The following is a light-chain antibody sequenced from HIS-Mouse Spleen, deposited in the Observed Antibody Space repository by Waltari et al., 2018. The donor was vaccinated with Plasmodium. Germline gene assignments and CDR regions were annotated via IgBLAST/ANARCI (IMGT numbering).Light chain of an antibody. Sequence: ALAPPRSVSASPGQSVTIACTASSSAGGRYNYVSWYQQHPGTAPKIMIYDASNQPSGVPARFSGSKPGNTASLTLSGVQAEDEAEYYCWSYAGSSTGVFGGGTKLTVL. V-gene: IGLV2-11*01. J-gene: IGLJ2*01. CDR1: SSAGGRYNY. CDR2: DAS. CDR3: WSYAGSSTGV.